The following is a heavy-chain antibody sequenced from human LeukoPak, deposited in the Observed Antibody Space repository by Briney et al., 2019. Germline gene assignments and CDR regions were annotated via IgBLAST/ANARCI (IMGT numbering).Heavy chain of an antibody. V-gene: IGHV3-7*01. CDR1: GFSFTTYW. CDR3: ARDSGGDCFDY. Sequence: GGSLRLSCAASGFSFTTYWMSWVRQAPGKGLEWVANIKQDGTEKYYVDSVKGRFTISRDDAKNSLYLQMNSLRAEDTAVYYCARDSGGDCFDYWGQGTLVTVSS. J-gene: IGHJ4*02. CDR2: IKQDGTEK. D-gene: IGHD2-21*01.